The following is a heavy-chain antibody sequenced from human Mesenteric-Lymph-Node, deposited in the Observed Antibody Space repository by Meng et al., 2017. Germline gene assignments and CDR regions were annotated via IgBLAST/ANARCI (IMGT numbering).Heavy chain of an antibody. V-gene: IGHV3-30*01. Sequence: GESLKISCAASGFTFSSYSLHWVRQAPGKGLEWVAVISYDGNIKYYADSVKGRFTISRDNSKNTLYLQMNSLRAEDTAVYYCARGYRYYYDSSGYRFVWGQGTTVTVSS. CDR1: GFTFSSYS. D-gene: IGHD3-22*01. J-gene: IGHJ6*02. CDR3: ARGYRYYYDSSGYRFV. CDR2: ISYDGNIK.